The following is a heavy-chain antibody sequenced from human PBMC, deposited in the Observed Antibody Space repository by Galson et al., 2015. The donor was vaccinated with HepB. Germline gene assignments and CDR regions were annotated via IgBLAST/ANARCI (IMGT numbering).Heavy chain of an antibody. V-gene: IGHV3-33*08. J-gene: IGHJ4*02. CDR1: GFTFSSYG. CDR2: IWYDGSNK. CDR3: ARDAKNYGDPSGGFGY. Sequence: SLRLSCAASGFTFSSYGMHWVRQAPGKGLEWVAVIWYDGSNKYYADSVKGRFTISRDNSKNTLYLQMNSLRAEDTAVYYCARDAKNYGDPSGGFGYWGQGTLVTVSS. D-gene: IGHD4-17*01.